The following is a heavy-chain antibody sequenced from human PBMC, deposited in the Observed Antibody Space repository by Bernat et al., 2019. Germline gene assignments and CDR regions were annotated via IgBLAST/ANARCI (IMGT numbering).Heavy chain of an antibody. CDR3: ARVFVLDSRTYYYYYYMDV. Sequence: QVQLQESGPGLLKPSETLSLTCSVSGGSVGSGGYYWSWIRQPPGKGLEWIGYIYYRGTTDYNPSLKSRVTLSVDTSKNQFSLNLSSVTAADTAVYHCARVFVLDSRTYYYYYYMDVWGKGTTVTVSS. CDR2: IYYRGTT. V-gene: IGHV4-61*08. J-gene: IGHJ6*03. D-gene: IGHD1-14*01. CDR1: GGSVGSGGYY.